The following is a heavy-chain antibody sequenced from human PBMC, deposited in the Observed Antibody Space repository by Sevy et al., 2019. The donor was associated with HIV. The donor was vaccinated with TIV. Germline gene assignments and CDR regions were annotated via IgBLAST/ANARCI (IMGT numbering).Heavy chain of an antibody. CDR2: ISGSGGST. D-gene: IGHD3-22*01. V-gene: IGHV3-23*01. CDR3: AKDGHYDSSGYACWFDP. Sequence: GGSLRLSCAASGFTFSSYAMSWVRQAPGKGLEWVSAISGSGGSTYYADSVKGRFTISRDNSKNTQYLQMNSLRAEDTAVYYCAKDGHYDSSGYACWFDPWGQGTLVTVSS. CDR1: GFTFSSYA. J-gene: IGHJ5*02.